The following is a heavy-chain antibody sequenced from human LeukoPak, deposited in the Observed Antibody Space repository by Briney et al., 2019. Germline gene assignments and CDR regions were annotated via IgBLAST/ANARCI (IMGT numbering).Heavy chain of an antibody. CDR2: VYYSGYS. CDR1: GGSITSYY. J-gene: IGHJ4*02. CDR3: ARHSIASDGARLFDY. V-gene: IGHV4-59*08. D-gene: IGHD2-21*01. Sequence: SETLSLTCTVSGGSITSYYWAWLRQPPEKGLEWIGYVYYSGYSNYNPSLKSRVSMSVDTSMNQFSLKLASVTAADTAVYYCARHSIASDGARLFDYWGRGTLVTVSS.